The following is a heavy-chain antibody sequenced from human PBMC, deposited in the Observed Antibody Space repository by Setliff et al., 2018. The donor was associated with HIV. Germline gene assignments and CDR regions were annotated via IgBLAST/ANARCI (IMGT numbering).Heavy chain of an antibody. CDR3: ARRAGREYQLPHTYYYYMDV. D-gene: IGHD2-2*01. J-gene: IGHJ6*03. V-gene: IGHV4-38-2*01. CDR1: GYSISSGYY. CDR2: IHHSGTT. Sequence: PSETLSLTCAVSGYSISSGYYWAWIRQSPGKGLDWIGSIHHSGTTYYNPSLKGRVTISVDTTTNQVSLQVNSVTAVDTAVYYCARRAGREYQLPHTYYYYMDVWGKGATVTVSS.